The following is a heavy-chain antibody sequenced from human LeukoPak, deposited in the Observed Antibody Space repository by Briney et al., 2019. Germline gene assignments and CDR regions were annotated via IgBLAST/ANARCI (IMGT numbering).Heavy chain of an antibody. CDR2: INPTGGST. CDR1: GYTFTSYY. V-gene: IGHV1-46*01. CDR3: ARDPLRAIAAAVPFDY. Sequence: ASVKVSCKASGYTFTSYYMHWVRQAPGQELEWMGIINPTGGSTSYAQKFQGRVTMTRDTSTSTVYMELSSLRSEDTAVYYCARDPLRAIAAAVPFDYWGQGTLVTVSS. J-gene: IGHJ4*02. D-gene: IGHD6-13*01.